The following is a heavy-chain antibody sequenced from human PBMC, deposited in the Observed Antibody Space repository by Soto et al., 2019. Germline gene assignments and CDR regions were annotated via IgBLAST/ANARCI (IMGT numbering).Heavy chain of an antibody. CDR1: AYSFTKYW. Sequence: ESVKISFKGSAYSFTKYWIAWVGQIPGKGLEWMGIIYPGDSDTRYSPSFQGQVTISADKSISTAYLQWSSLKASDTAVYYCARPSPLSYYYYGMDVWGQGTTVTV. J-gene: IGHJ6*02. CDR2: IYPGDSDT. CDR3: ARPSPLSYYYYGMDV. V-gene: IGHV5-51*01.